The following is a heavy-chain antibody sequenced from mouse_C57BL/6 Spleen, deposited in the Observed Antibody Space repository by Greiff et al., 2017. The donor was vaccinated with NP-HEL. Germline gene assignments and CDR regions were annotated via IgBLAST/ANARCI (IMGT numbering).Heavy chain of an antibody. Sequence: QVQLQQSGAELARPGASVKMSCKASGYTFTSYTMHWVKQRPGQGLEWIGYINPSSGYTKYNQKFKDKATLTADKSSSTAYMQLSSLTSEDSAVYYCASYDGGSWFAYWGQGTLVTVSA. CDR2: INPSSGYT. CDR3: ASYDGGSWFAY. CDR1: GYTFTSYT. D-gene: IGHD2-12*01. J-gene: IGHJ3*01. V-gene: IGHV1-4*01.